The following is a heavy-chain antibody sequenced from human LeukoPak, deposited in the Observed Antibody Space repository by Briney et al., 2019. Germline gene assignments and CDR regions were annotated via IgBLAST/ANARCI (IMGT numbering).Heavy chain of an antibody. CDR1: GGSFSGNY. Sequence: SETLSLTCVVYGGSFSGNYWSWIRQPPGKGLEWIGEINNSGSTNYNPSLKSRVTISVDTSKNQFSLKVSSVTAADTAVYYCARGYNRRSYYNYWGQGTLVTVSS. CDR3: ARGYNRRSYYNY. V-gene: IGHV4-34*01. D-gene: IGHD1-26*01. J-gene: IGHJ4*02. CDR2: INNSGST.